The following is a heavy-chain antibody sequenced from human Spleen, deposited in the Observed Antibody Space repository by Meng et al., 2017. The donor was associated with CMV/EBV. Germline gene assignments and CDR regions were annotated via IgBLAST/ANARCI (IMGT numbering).Heavy chain of an antibody. J-gene: IGHJ4*02. D-gene: IGHD2-2*01. CDR1: GYTFTKYT. CDR2: INTNTGNP. CDR3: ARLFCTRTSCPDF. V-gene: IGHV7-4-1*02. Sequence: CKASGYTFTKYTINWVRQAPGQGLEWMGWINTNTGNPTYAQDFTGRFVFSLDTSVSTAYLQINNLKAEDTAVYYCARLFCTRTSCPDFWGQGTLVTVSS.